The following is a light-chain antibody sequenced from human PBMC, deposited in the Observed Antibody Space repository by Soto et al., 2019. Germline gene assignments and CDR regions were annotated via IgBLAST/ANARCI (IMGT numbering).Light chain of an antibody. Sequence: EIVLTQSPATLSLSPGERATLSCRASQSISTYLAWYQQKPGQAPRLIIYGASNRANGIPARFSGSGSGTDFTLTISSIEPEDFAVYYCQQRRNWPQLTFGGGTKVDIK. CDR2: GAS. CDR3: QQRRNWPQLT. J-gene: IGKJ4*01. V-gene: IGKV3-11*01. CDR1: QSISTY.